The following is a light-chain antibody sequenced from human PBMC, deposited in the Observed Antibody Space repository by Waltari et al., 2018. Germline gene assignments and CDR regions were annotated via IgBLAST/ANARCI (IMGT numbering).Light chain of an antibody. J-gene: IGKJ4*01. CDR1: QGVSPY. CDR2: ATS. Sequence: DIQLTQSPSFLSASVGDRVTITCRASQGVSPYLVWYQQNPGKAPKLLISATSTLEKGVASRFSGSGSGTQVTLTISGLQPEDSATYYCQQLNDCPITFGGGTKVEIK. CDR3: QQLNDCPIT. V-gene: IGKV1-9*01.